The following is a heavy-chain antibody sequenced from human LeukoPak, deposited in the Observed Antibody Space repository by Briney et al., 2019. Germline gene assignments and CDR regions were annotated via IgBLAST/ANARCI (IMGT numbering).Heavy chain of an antibody. CDR2: INPTSGVT. CDR3: ARDLYSGTYGR. V-gene: IGHV1-2*02. Sequence: GASVTVSCMASGYTFSDSYMHWVRQAPGQGLEWMGWINPTSGVTKYAEKFQGRVTMTRDTSIRTAYMEMSRLRSDDTALYYCARDLYSGTYGRWGQGTLVTVSS. J-gene: IGHJ4*02. CDR1: GYTFSDSY. D-gene: IGHD1-26*01.